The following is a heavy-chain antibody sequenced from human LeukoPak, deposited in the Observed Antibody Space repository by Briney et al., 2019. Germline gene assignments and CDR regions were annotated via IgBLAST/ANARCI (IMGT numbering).Heavy chain of an antibody. V-gene: IGHV1-8*01. CDR1: GYTFTNHD. D-gene: IGHD2-15*01. Sequence: GASVKVSCKASGYTFTNHDINWVRQATGQGPEWMGWMNPKSGNTGYAQKFQGRVTMTRNTSISTAYMELSSLRSDDTAVYYCARDQDIVVVVAALRQREMGGFDPWGQGTLVTVSS. CDR2: MNPKSGNT. CDR3: ARDQDIVVVVAALRQREMGGFDP. J-gene: IGHJ5*02.